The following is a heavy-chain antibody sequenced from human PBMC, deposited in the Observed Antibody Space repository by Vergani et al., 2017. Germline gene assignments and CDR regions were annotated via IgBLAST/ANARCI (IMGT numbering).Heavy chain of an antibody. CDR1: GYTFTSYY. CDR2: INPSGGST. Sequence: QVQLVQSGAEVKKPGASVKVSCKASGYTFTSYYMHWVRQAPGQGLEWMGIINPSGGSTSYAQKFQGRVTMTRDTSTSTVYMELSSLRSEDTAVYYCASLGPPLLRSSGLITIFGWGQGTLVTVSS. D-gene: IGHD3-3*01. CDR3: ASLGPPLLRSSGLITIFG. J-gene: IGHJ4*02. V-gene: IGHV1-46*01.